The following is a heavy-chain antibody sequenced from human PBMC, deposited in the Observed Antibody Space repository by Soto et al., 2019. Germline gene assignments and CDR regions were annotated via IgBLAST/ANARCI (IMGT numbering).Heavy chain of an antibody. V-gene: IGHV3-23*01. J-gene: IGHJ5*02. D-gene: IGHD3-10*01. CDR3: ARRPGSRGS. Sequence: EVQLLESGGGLVQPGGSLRLSCVASGLNFSIYAMSWVRQAPGKGLEWVSSISASGRTTHYADSVKGRFTISRDNSKSTLFLQMNTLRSEDTAVYYCARRPGSRGSWGKGTLATVSS. CDR1: GLNFSIYA. CDR2: ISASGRTT.